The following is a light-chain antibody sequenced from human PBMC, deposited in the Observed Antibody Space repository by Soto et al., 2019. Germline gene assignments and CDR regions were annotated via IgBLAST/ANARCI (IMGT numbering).Light chain of an antibody. CDR1: SSDVGGYNS. CDR2: DVT. J-gene: IGLJ1*01. V-gene: IGLV2-14*01. CDR3: SSYTSTSLYV. Sequence: QSALTQPASVSGSPGQSITISCTGTSSDVGGYNSVSWYQQYPGKAPKLMIYDVTNRPSGVSNRFSGSKSGNTASLTISGLQAEDEADYYCSSYTSTSLYVFGTGTKLTVL.